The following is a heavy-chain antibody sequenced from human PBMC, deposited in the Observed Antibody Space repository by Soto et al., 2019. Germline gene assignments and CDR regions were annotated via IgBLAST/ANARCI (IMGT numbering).Heavy chain of an antibody. V-gene: IGHV1-24*01. CDR3: ATVLRDYGGKEEYFDY. D-gene: IGHD4-17*01. Sequence: SVKVSCKVSGYTLTELSMHWVRQAPGKGLEWMGGFDPEDGETIYAQKFQGRVTMTENTSTDTAYMELSSLRSEDTAVYYCATVLRDYGGKEEYFDYWGQGTLVNVSS. CDR2: FDPEDGET. CDR1: GYTLTELS. J-gene: IGHJ4*02.